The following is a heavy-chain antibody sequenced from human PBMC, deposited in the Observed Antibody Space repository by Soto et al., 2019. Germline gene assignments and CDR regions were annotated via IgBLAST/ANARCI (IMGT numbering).Heavy chain of an antibody. D-gene: IGHD2-15*01. Sequence: SETLSLTCAVYGGSFSGYYWSWIRQPPGKGLEWIGEINHSGSTNYNPSLKSRVTISVDTSKNQFSLKLSSVTAADTAVYYCARGTPYCSGGSCYSGYYFDYWGQGTLVTVSS. J-gene: IGHJ4*02. V-gene: IGHV4-34*01. CDR3: ARGTPYCSGGSCYSGYYFDY. CDR1: GGSFSGYY. CDR2: INHSGST.